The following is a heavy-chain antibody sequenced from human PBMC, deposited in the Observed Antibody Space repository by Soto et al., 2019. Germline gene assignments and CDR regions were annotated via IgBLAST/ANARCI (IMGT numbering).Heavy chain of an antibody. J-gene: IGHJ6*02. CDR2: INGYNGNT. CDR1: GYTFTSYG. Sequence: QVQLVQSGAEVKKPGASVKVSCKASGYTFTSYGITWVRQAPGQGLEWLGWINGYNGNTNYAQKLQGRVTMTTDTSTSTAYMELRSLRSEDTAVYYCARMGDVPYYYYGMDVWGQGTTVTVSS. CDR3: ARMGDVPYYYYGMDV. V-gene: IGHV1-18*01. D-gene: IGHD3-16*01.